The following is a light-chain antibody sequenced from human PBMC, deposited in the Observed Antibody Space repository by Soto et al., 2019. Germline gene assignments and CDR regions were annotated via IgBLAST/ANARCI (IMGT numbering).Light chain of an antibody. CDR2: DAS. V-gene: IGKV1-33*01. CDR1: QDISNY. Sequence: DIQMTQSPSSLSASVGDRVTITCQASQDISNYINWYQQKEGNAPNLLIYDASTLHSGVPPRFSVSVSETHFTFIISSIQPEDIGTYYCQQYDNLPVTFGGGTKVEIK. J-gene: IGKJ4*01. CDR3: QQYDNLPVT.